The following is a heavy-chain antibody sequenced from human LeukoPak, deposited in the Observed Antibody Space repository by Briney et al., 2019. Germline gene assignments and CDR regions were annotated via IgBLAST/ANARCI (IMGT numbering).Heavy chain of an antibody. Sequence: GASVKVSCKASGYTFISYAIHWVRQAPGQRLEWMGWIHAGTGNTKYSQKFQGRVTMTEDTSTDTAYMELSSLRSEDTAVYYCAGTYYYDSSGYYYWGQGTLVTVSS. D-gene: IGHD3-22*01. J-gene: IGHJ4*02. CDR2: IHAGTGNT. V-gene: IGHV1-3*01. CDR3: AGTYYYDSSGYYY. CDR1: GYTFISYA.